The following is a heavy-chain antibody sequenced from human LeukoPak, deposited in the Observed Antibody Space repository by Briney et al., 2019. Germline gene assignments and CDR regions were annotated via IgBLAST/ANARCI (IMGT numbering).Heavy chain of an antibody. CDR1: GFTFSSYT. V-gene: IGHV3-23*01. CDR3: AKGFMSSGWYFDY. Sequence: PGGSLRLSCAASGFTFSSYTMSWVRQAPGKGLEWVSAISGSGGGTYYADSVKGRFTISRDNTKNTLYLQMNSLRAEDTAVYYCAKGFMSSGWYFDYWGQGTLVTVSS. CDR2: ISGSGGGT. D-gene: IGHD6-19*01. J-gene: IGHJ4*02.